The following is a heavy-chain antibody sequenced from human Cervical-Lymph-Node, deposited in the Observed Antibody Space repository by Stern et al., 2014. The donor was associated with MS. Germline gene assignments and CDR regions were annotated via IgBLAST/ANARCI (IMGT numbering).Heavy chain of an antibody. J-gene: IGHJ6*02. V-gene: IGHV1-2*06. D-gene: IGHD2-15*01. CDR1: GYTFIGHF. CDR2: INPKNDAT. CDR3: ARDHHFGSGGSWGYGMDV. Sequence: QVQLVESGAGVKKPGASLKVSCKTAGYTFIGHFIHWVRQAPGQGLEWLGRINPKNDATHSAQKVQGRVAMTTDTSTNTAYMELSRLTSDDTAVYYCARDHHFGSGGSWGYGMDVWGQGTTV.